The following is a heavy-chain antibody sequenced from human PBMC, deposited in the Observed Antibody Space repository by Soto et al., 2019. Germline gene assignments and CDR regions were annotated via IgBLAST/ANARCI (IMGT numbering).Heavy chain of an antibody. D-gene: IGHD5-18*01. V-gene: IGHV4-34*01. CDR1: GGSFSGYY. CDR3: ARGGGYSYGYYYYYGMDV. Sequence: QVQLQQWGAGLLKPSETLSPTCAVYGGSFSGYYWSWIRQPPGKGLEWIGGINHSGSTNYNPSLKSRVTISVDTSKNQFSLKLSSVTAADTAVYYCARGGGYSYGYYYYYGMDVWGQGTTVTVSS. CDR2: INHSGST. J-gene: IGHJ6*02.